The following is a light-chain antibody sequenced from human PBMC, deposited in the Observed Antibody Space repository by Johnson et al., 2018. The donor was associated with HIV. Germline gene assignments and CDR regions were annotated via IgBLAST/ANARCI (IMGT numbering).Light chain of an antibody. CDR1: SSNIGNNY. CDR2: DNN. Sequence: QSVLTQPPSVSAAPGQKVTISCSGSSSNIGNNYVSWYQQFPGTAPKLLIYDNNKRPSGIPGRFSGSKSGPSATLGITGLQTGDEADYYCGTWDTSLSAGVFGTGTRVTVL. CDR3: GTWDTSLSAGV. V-gene: IGLV1-51*01. J-gene: IGLJ1*01.